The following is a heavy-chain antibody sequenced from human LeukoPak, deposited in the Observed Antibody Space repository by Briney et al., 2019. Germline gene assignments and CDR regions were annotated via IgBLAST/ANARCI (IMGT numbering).Heavy chain of an antibody. J-gene: IGHJ6*03. CDR1: GFTFSSYA. CDR2: ISYDGSNK. CDR3: AKDRCSNGIGCYYYYMDV. Sequence: GRSLRLSCAASGFTFSSYAMHWVRQAPGKGLEWVAVISYDGSNKYYADSVKGRFTISRDNSKNTLYLQMNSLRAEDTAVYYCAKDRCSNGIGCYYYYMDVWGKGTTVTISS. D-gene: IGHD2-8*01. V-gene: IGHV3-30*04.